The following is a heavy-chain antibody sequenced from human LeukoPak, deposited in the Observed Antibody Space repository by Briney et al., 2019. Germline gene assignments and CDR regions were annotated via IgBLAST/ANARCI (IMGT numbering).Heavy chain of an antibody. V-gene: IGHV3-7*01. CDR3: ARGTRSDSSQGPFDY. CDR1: GFTFSSYW. J-gene: IGHJ4*02. CDR2: IKQDGSEK. D-gene: IGHD6-13*01. Sequence: GGSLRLSCAASGFTFSSYWMSWVRQAPGKGLEWVANIKQDGSEKYYVDSVKGRFTISRDNAKNSLYLQMNSLRAEDTAVYYCARGTRSDSSQGPFDYWGQGTLVTVSS.